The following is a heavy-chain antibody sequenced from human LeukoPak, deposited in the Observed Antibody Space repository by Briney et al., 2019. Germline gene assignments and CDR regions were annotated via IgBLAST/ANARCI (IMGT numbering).Heavy chain of an antibody. CDR1: GFTFSSYS. V-gene: IGHV3-21*01. CDR2: ISSSSSYI. Sequence: GGSLRLSCAASGFTFSSYSMNWVRQAPGKGLEWVSSISSSSSYIYYADSVKGRFTISRDNAKNTLYLQMNSLRAEDTAVYYCARDGFLGPVTAYLDYWGQGTPVTVSS. J-gene: IGHJ4*02. CDR3: ARDGFLGPVTAYLDY. D-gene: IGHD2-21*02.